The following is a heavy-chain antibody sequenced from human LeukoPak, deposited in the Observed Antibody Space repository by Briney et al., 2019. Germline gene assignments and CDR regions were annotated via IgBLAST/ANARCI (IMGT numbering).Heavy chain of an antibody. Sequence: SETLSLTCTVSGYSISSGYYWGWIRQPPGKGLEWIGEINHSGNTNYNPSLKSRVTISVDTSKNQFSLKLSSVTAADTAVYYCARGSVVTAFDYWGQGTLITVSS. J-gene: IGHJ4*02. CDR2: INHSGNT. CDR1: GYSISSGYY. CDR3: ARGSVVTAFDY. V-gene: IGHV4-38-2*02. D-gene: IGHD2-21*02.